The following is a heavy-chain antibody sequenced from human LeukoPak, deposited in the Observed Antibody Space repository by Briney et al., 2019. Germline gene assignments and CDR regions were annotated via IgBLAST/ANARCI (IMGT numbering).Heavy chain of an antibody. J-gene: IGHJ4*02. Sequence: ASVKVSCKTSGNIFNNYVFNWVRQAPGKGLEWLGWISPHNGNTDFVQKLQGRVTMTTDTSTNTAYLELRSLKSDDTAVYYCARKPGTSSTVYYFDYWGQGTLVTVSS. CDR2: ISPHNGNT. D-gene: IGHD2-2*01. V-gene: IGHV1-18*01. CDR3: ARKPGTSSTVYYFDY. CDR1: GNIFNNYV.